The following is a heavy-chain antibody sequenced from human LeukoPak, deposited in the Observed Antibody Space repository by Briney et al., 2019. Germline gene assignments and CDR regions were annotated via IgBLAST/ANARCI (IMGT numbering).Heavy chain of an antibody. CDR2: ISYDGSNK. V-gene: IGHV3-30*01. J-gene: IGHJ4*02. D-gene: IGHD2-2*01. Sequence: GGSLRLSCAASGFSFSSFAMTWVRQAPGKGLEWVAVISYDGSNKYYADSVKGRFTISRDNSKNTLYLQMNSLRAEDTVVYYCARDSEGYCSSTSCYEGYFDYWGQGTLVTVSS. CDR1: GFSFSSFA. CDR3: ARDSEGYCSSTSCYEGYFDY.